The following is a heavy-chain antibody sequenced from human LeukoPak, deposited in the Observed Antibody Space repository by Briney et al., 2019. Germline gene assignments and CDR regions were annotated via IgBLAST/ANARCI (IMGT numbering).Heavy chain of an antibody. J-gene: IGHJ4*02. CDR3: ATGTGRSDFDY. CDR2: IKSKTDGGTR. Sequence: GGAPRLSRAASLFTFSDAWMSWVREAPGKGLEWVGRIKSKTDGGTRDFAAPVKGRFSISRDDSKATVYLQMSSLKTEDTAVYHCATGTGRSDFDYWGRGTLV. CDR1: LFTFSDAW. V-gene: IGHV3-15*01. D-gene: IGHD3/OR15-3a*01.